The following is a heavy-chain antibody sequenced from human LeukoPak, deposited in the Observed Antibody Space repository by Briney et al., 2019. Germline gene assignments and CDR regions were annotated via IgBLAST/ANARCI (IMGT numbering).Heavy chain of an antibody. D-gene: IGHD6-19*01. CDR3: ASMYSSGWYADY. CDR1: GYTFTSFH. CDR2: IDPSGGST. V-gene: IGHV1-46*01. J-gene: IGHJ4*02. Sequence: ASVKVSCKPSGYTFTSFHMHWVRQAPGQGLEWMGMIDPSGGSTTYAQNFQGRVTMTRDTSTNTFYMELSSLRSDDTAVYYCASMYSSGWYADYWGQGTLVTVSS.